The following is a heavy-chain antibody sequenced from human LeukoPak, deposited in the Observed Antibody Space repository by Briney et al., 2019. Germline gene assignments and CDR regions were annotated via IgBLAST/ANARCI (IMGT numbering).Heavy chain of an antibody. D-gene: IGHD3-22*01. CDR2: IYYSGST. CDR3: ARDVGYSFDY. J-gene: IGHJ4*02. V-gene: IGHV4-59*01. CDR1: GVSISSYY. Sequence: PSETLSLTCTVSGVSISSYYWSWIRQPPGKGLEWIGYIYYSGSTNYNPSLKSRVSMSVDTSKNQFSLKLTSVTAADTAVYYCARDVGYSFDYWGQGTLVTVSS.